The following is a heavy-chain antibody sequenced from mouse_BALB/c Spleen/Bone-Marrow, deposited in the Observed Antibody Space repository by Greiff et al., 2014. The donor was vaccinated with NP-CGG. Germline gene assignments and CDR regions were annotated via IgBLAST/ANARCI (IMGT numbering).Heavy chain of an antibody. CDR2: IDPENGNT. V-gene: IGHV14-1*02. J-gene: IGHJ2*01. D-gene: IGHD1-1*01. CDR1: GFNIKDYY. Sequence: EVQVVESGAELVRPGALVKLSCKASGFNIKDYYMHWVKQRPEQGLEWIGWIDPENGNTIYDPKFQGKASITADSSSNTAYLQLSSLTSEDTAVYYCASYYGSSYDYFDYWGQGTTLTVSS. CDR3: ASYYGSSYDYFDY.